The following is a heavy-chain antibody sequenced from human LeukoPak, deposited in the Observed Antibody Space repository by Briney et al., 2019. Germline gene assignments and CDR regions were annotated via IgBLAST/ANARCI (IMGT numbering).Heavy chain of an antibody. CDR1: GYTFTGYY. D-gene: IGHD6-13*01. CDR2: INPNSGGT. V-gene: IGHV1-2*02. CDR3: ARDKTAAAGTGLDY. Sequence: GASVKVSCKASGYTFTGYYMHWVRQAPGQGLEWMGWINPNSGGTNYAQKFQGRVTMTRDTSISTAYMELSRLRSDDTAVYYCARDKTAAAGTGLDYWGQGTLVTVSS. J-gene: IGHJ4*02.